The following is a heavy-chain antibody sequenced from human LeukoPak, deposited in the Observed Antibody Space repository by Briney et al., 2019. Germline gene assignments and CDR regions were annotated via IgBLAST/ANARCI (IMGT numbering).Heavy chain of an antibody. CDR1: GGSVSDYY. CDR2: IYYTGST. V-gene: IGHV4-59*02. J-gene: IGHJ5*02. CDR3: ASATPYSSVNWFDP. Sequence: SETLSLTCTISGGSVSDYYWSWIRQSPGKGLEWIGYIYYTGSTTYNPSLKSRVTISADTSKNQFSLKLSSVTAADTAVYYCASATPYSSVNWFDPWGQGTLVTVSS. D-gene: IGHD6-25*01.